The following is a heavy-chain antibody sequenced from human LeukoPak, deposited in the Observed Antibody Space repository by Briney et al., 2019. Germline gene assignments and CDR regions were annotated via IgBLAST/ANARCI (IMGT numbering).Heavy chain of an antibody. Sequence: GGSLRLSCAASGFTFSSYSMNWVRQAPGKGLEWVSSISSSSSYIYYADSVKGRFTISRDNAKNSLYLQMNSPRAEDTAVYYCARVDSGYDFRWFDPWGQGTLVTVSS. J-gene: IGHJ5*02. CDR1: GFTFSSYS. D-gene: IGHD5-12*01. CDR3: ARVDSGYDFRWFDP. V-gene: IGHV3-21*01. CDR2: ISSSSSYI.